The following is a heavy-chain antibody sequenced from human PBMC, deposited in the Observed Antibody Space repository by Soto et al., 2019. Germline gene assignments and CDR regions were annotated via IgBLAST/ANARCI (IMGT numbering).Heavy chain of an antibody. CDR2: MNPNSGNT. V-gene: IGHV1-8*01. CDR3: ARVNEKWNYAYYYYYGMDV. D-gene: IGHD1-7*01. CDR1: GYTFTSYD. J-gene: IGHJ6*02. Sequence: QVQLVQSGAEVKKPGASVKVSCKASGYTFTSYDINWVRQATGQGLEWMGWMNPNSGNTGYAQKFQGRVTMTRNTSISTAYMELSSLRSEDTAVYYCARVNEKWNYAYYYYYGMDVWGQGTTVTVSS.